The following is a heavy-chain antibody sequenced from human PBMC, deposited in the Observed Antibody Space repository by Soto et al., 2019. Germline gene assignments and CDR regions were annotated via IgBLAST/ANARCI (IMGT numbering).Heavy chain of an antibody. CDR2: ISSKTNTI. Sequence: EVQLVESGGGVVQPGGSLRLSCAASGFTCITHSMHWVRQAPGTGLAWIAYISSKTNTIYYADTVNVRFTISRDTPKTSLDLQMDSLQDEDTAVYYCARDGQYYDYSWGCFRSSGFAAWGQGTMVTVPS. D-gene: IGHD3-16*02. CDR3: ARDGQYYDYSWGCFRSSGFAA. J-gene: IGHJ5*02. V-gene: IGHV3-48*02. CDR1: GFTCITHS.